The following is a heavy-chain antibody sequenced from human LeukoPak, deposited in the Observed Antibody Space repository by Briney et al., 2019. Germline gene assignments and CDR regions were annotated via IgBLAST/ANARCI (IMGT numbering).Heavy chain of an antibody. CDR2: IYYSGST. Sequence: SETLSLTCTVSGGSISSSSYYWGWVRQPPGKGPEWIGSIYYSGSTYYNPSLKSRVTISVDTSKNQFSLKLSSVTAADTAVYYCARDSYRGYYSNFDYWGQGTLVTVSS. J-gene: IGHJ4*02. V-gene: IGHV4-39*07. D-gene: IGHD4-11*01. CDR1: GGSISSSSYY. CDR3: ARDSYRGYYSNFDY.